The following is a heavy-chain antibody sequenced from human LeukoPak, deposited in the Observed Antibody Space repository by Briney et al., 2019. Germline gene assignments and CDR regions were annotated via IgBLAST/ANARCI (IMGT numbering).Heavy chain of an antibody. J-gene: IGHJ4*02. Sequence: GGSLTLSCAASGFTFSRYSMNWVRQAPGKGLEWVSSINYSGSTIYYADSVKGRFTIYRDNAENSLYLQMNSLRAEDTAVYYCARPYCSDTSCYWYFDYWGQGTLVTVSS. V-gene: IGHV3-48*04. D-gene: IGHD2-2*01. CDR3: ARPYCSDTSCYWYFDY. CDR1: GFTFSRYS. CDR2: INYSGSTI.